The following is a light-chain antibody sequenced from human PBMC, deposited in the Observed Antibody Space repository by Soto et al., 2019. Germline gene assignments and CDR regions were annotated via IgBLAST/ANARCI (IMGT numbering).Light chain of an antibody. CDR1: QSISTY. V-gene: IGKV1-5*03. CDR3: QLYHLYSPWT. CDR2: KVS. Sequence: DIPMTQSPSTLSASVGDRVTITCRASQSISTYLAWYQQKTGKAPKLLIYKVSFLESGVPSRFSGSRSGTELTVTITSLQPDDFATYHCQLYHLYSPWTFGQGTKVEIK. J-gene: IGKJ1*01.